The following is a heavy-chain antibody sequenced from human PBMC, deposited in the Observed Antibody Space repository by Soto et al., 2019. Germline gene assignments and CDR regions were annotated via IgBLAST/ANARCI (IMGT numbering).Heavy chain of an antibody. CDR1: GARFRNYA. J-gene: IGHJ6*02. Sequence: SSVKVSYKASGARFRNYAIGWVRQAPGQGLEWMGGIIPTFGTANYAQKVKGRVTITTDKSTSTAYMELSSLRSEDTAVYYCARDQEETRQKYYYNYGMDVWGQGTTVTVSS. CDR3: ARDQEETRQKYYYNYGMDV. V-gene: IGHV1-69*05. CDR2: IIPTFGTA.